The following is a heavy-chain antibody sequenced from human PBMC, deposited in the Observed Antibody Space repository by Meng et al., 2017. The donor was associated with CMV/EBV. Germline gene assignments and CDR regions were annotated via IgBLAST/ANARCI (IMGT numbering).Heavy chain of an antibody. V-gene: IGHV1-18*01. CDR3: ARAGITMDI. J-gene: IGHJ4*02. CDR1: GYTFSNYP. Sequence: ASVKVSCKASGYTFSNYPITWVRQAPGQGLEWMGWISGYTGDTNYSQRFQGRVTMTTDTSTNTAYMELRSLGSVDTAVYYCARAGITMDIWGQGTLVTVSS. D-gene: IGHD3-10*01. CDR2: ISGYTGDT.